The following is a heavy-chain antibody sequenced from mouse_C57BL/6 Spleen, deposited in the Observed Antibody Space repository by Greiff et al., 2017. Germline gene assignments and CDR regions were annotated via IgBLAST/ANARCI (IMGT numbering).Heavy chain of an antibody. D-gene: IGHD4-1*01. CDR3: TRQLTGKDFDY. CDR1: GFTFSDAW. V-gene: IGHV6-6*01. Sequence: EVHLVESGGGLVQPGGSMKLSCAASGFTFSDAWMDWVRQSPEKGLEWVAEIRNKANNHATYYAESVKGRFTISRDDSKSSVYLQMNSLRAEDTGIYYCTRQLTGKDFDYWGQGTTLTVSS. CDR2: IRNKANNHAT. J-gene: IGHJ2*01.